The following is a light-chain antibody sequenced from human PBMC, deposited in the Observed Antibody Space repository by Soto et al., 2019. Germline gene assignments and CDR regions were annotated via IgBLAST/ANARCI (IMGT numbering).Light chain of an antibody. CDR3: QPYDSRLHWV. J-gene: IGLJ3*02. CDR1: FFNSEAGYN. Sequence: QSVLTQPPSVSGAPGQRVTISCTGSFFNSEAGYNVHWYQQLPGTAPKLLIYGNTNRPSGVPDRFSGSKSGTSASLAITGLPIEDEGDYYCQPYDSRLHWVFGGGTQLTVL. CDR2: GNT. V-gene: IGLV1-40*01.